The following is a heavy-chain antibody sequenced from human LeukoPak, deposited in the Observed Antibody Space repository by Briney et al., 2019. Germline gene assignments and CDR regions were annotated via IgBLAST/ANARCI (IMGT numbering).Heavy chain of an antibody. V-gene: IGHV4-39*07. D-gene: IGHD3-10*01. Sequence: KPSETLSLTCTVSGGSISSISYFWGWIRQPPGKGLEWIVSIYYSGSTYYNPYLKSRVTISVDTSNNQFSLKLSSVTAADAAVYYCASGYYGSGSYYSYYYYMDVWGKGTTVTISS. CDR1: GGSISSISYF. J-gene: IGHJ6*03. CDR3: ASGYYGSGSYYSYYYYMDV. CDR2: IYYSGST.